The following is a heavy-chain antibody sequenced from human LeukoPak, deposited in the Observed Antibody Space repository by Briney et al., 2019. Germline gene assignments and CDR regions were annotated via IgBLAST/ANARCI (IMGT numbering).Heavy chain of an antibody. Sequence: GGTLRLSCAASGFTFSSYAMNWVRQAPGKGLEWGSSISGGGTYINYADSLRGRFTISRDNAKNSLYLEMNSLRAEDTAVYYCARKDYYGAGSPIDYWGQGTLVTVSS. CDR2: ISGGGTYI. V-gene: IGHV3-21*01. CDR1: GFTFSSYA. CDR3: ARKDYYGAGSPIDY. D-gene: IGHD3-10*01. J-gene: IGHJ4*02.